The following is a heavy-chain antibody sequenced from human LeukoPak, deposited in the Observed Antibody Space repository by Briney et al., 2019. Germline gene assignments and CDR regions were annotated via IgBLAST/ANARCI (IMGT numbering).Heavy chain of an antibody. J-gene: IGHJ4*02. D-gene: IGHD4-17*01. V-gene: IGHV3-66*01. Sequence: HPGGSLRLSCAASGLTVTNNYWHWVRQPPGKGPEWILILYSDGDTKYADSVKGRFTFSRDSSRSTLYLQMNGLRAEDTAVYYCTYGDYPLTYWGQGTLVSVSS. CDR2: LYSDGDT. CDR3: TYGDYPLTY. CDR1: GLTVTNNY.